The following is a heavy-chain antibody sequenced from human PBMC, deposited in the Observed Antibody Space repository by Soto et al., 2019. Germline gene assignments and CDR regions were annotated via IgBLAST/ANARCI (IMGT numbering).Heavy chain of an antibody. CDR1: GFTFGDFA. V-gene: IGHV3-49*03. Sequence: GGSLRLSCTASGFTFGDFAMNWFRQAPGKGLEWVGFIRSNNNGGTTEYAASLEGRFTISRDDSRSLVYLEMNSPKTEDSAVYYCTRDRGCTSTSCYAYYYYYYMDVWGKGTTVTVSS. J-gene: IGHJ6*03. CDR3: TRDRGCTSTSCYAYYYYYYMDV. D-gene: IGHD2-2*01. CDR2: IRSNNNGGTT.